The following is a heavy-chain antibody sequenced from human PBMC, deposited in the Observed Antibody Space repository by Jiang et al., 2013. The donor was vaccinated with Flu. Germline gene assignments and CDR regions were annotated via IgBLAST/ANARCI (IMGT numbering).Heavy chain of an antibody. D-gene: IGHD5-12*01. Sequence: VQLLESGGGVVQPGRSLRLSCAASGFTFSYCAMHWVRQAPGKGLEWVAVISHDGGTKYYADSVKGRFSVSRDNSQNTLSLQLNSLRAEDTAVYYCAREPTERTFLMATSPLDYVGQGPWSSSP. CDR1: GFTFSYCA. J-gene: IGHJ4*02. CDR3: AREPTERTFLMATSPLDY. CDR2: ISHDGGTK. V-gene: IGHV3-30-3*01.